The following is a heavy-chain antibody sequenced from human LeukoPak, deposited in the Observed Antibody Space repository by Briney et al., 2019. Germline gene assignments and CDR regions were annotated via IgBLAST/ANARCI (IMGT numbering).Heavy chain of an antibody. V-gene: IGHV4-61*02. CDR2: IYTSGST. D-gene: IGHD1-26*01. J-gene: IGHJ4*02. CDR1: GGSISSSSYY. CDR3: ARENSGSHREFNY. Sequence: SETLSLTCTVSGGSISSSSYYWSWIRQPAGKGLEWIGRIYTSGSTNYNASLKSRVSMSVDTSKNQFSLKLSSVTAADTAVFYCARENSGSHREFNYWGQGTLVTVSS.